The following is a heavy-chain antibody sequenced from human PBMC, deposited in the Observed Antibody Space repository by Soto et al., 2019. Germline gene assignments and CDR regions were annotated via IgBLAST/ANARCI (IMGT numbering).Heavy chain of an antibody. D-gene: IGHD3-10*01. V-gene: IGHV5-51*01. Sequence: ESLKISCKGSGSSFTDYWIGWVRQMPGKGLEWMGIVYPGDSDTRYSPSFQGQVTFSADRSINTAYLESSSLKASDTAMYYCARRTLITLVRGVNYLDYWGPGTLVTVSS. CDR3: ARRTLITLVRGVNYLDY. CDR1: GSSFTDYW. J-gene: IGHJ4*02. CDR2: VYPGDSDT.